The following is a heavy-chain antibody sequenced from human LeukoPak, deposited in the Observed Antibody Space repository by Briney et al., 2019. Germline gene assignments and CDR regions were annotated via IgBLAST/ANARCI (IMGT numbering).Heavy chain of an antibody. CDR2: IYTSGST. J-gene: IGHJ5*02. CDR3: ARGGEPKQWEPYGGTNWFDP. CDR1: GGSISSYY. D-gene: IGHD1-26*01. V-gene: IGHV4-4*09. Sequence: SETLSLTCTVSGGSISSYYWSWVRQPPGKGLEWIGYIYTSGSTNYNPSLKSRVTISVDTSKNQFSLKLSSVTAADTAVYYCARGGEPKQWEPYGGTNWFDPWGQGTLVTVSS.